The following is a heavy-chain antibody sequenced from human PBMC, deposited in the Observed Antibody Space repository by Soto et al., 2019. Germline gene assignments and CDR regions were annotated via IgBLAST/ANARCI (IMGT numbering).Heavy chain of an antibody. CDR3: AVLHGWFGEPLGIDY. Sequence: QVQLQESGTGLVKPSETLSLTCTVSGGSISSYYWSWIRQPPGKGLEWIGYIYYSGSTNYNPSLKSRVTMSVDTSKNQFSLKLSSVTAADTAVYYCAVLHGWFGEPLGIDYWGQGTLVTVSS. V-gene: IGHV4-59*01. CDR1: GGSISSYY. D-gene: IGHD3-10*01. CDR2: IYYSGST. J-gene: IGHJ4*02.